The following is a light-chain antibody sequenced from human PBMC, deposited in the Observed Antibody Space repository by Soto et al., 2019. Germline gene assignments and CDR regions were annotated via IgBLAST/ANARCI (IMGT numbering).Light chain of an antibody. CDR2: GNS. J-gene: IGLJ1*01. CDR1: SSNIGAGYD. V-gene: IGLV1-40*01. Sequence: QSVLTQPPSVSGAPGQRVTISCTGSSSNIGAGYDVHWYQQLPGTAPKLLIYGNSNRPSGVPDRFSGSKSGTSASLAITGLQAEDEADYYCETWDSYSHVFGTGTKLTVL. CDR3: ETWDSYSHV.